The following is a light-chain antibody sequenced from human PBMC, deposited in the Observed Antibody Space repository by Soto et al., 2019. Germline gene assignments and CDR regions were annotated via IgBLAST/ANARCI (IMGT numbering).Light chain of an antibody. Sequence: EIVLTQSPGTLSLSPGERATLPCRASQSVSSNYLAWHQQKPGQAPRLLIYNASNRATGIPARFSGTGSGTDFTLTINNLEPEDFAVYYCQVRTNWSIAFGRGTRLEIK. V-gene: IGKV3D-20*02. J-gene: IGKJ5*01. CDR1: QSVSSNY. CDR2: NAS. CDR3: QVRTNWSIA.